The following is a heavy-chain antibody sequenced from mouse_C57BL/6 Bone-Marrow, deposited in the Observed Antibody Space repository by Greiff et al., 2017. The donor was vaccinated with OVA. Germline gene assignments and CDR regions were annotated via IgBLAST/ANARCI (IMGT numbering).Heavy chain of an antibody. Sequence: VQGVESGPGLVQPSQSLSITCTVSGFSLTSYGVHWVRQSPGKGLEWLGVIWSGGSTDYNAAFISRLSISKDNSKSQVFFKMNSLQADDTAIYYCAPDGKKGYSAMDYWGQGTSVTVSS. CDR1: GFSLTSYG. J-gene: IGHJ4*01. CDR3: APDGKKGYSAMDY. CDR2: IWSGGST. V-gene: IGHV2-2*01. D-gene: IGHD2-1*01.